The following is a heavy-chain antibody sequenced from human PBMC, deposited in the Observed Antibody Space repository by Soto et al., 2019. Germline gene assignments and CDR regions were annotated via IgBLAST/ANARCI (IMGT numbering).Heavy chain of an antibody. CDR1: GYTFTSYG. V-gene: IGHV1-18*01. D-gene: IGHD6-19*01. Sequence: GASVNVSCKASGYTFTSYGISWVRQAPGQGLEWMGWISAYNGNTNYAQKLQGRVTMTTDTSTSTAYMELRSLRSDDTAVYYCARDLLRHRSGWYSPDYWGQGTLATVSS. CDR2: ISAYNGNT. J-gene: IGHJ4*02. CDR3: ARDLLRHRSGWYSPDY.